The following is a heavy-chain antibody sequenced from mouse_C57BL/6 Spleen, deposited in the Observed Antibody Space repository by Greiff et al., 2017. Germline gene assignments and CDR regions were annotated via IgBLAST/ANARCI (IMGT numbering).Heavy chain of an antibody. V-gene: IGHV1-80*01. CDR1: GYAFSSYW. J-gene: IGHJ4*01. Sequence: VQLQQSGAELVKPGASVKISCKASGYAFSSYWMNWVKQRPGKGLEWIGQIYPGDGDTNYNGQFKGKATLTADKSSSTAYMQLSSLTSEDSAVYFCARYDYDGYYYAKGYWGQGTSVTVSS. CDR3: ARYDYDGYYYAKGY. D-gene: IGHD2-4*01. CDR2: IYPGDGDT.